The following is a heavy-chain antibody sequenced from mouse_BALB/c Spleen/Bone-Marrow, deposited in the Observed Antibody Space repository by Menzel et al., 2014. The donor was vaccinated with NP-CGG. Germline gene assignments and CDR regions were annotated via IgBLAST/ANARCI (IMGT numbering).Heavy chain of an antibody. V-gene: IGHV5-17*02. CDR2: ISSGSSTI. D-gene: IGHD2-1*01. J-gene: IGHJ4*01. Sequence: EVMLVESGGGLVQPGGSRKLSRAASGFTFSSFGMHWVRQAPEKGLEWVAYISSGSSTIYYADTVKGRFTISRDNPKNTLFLQMTSLRSEDTAMYYCARWRGAYGNIRRGYAMDYWGQGTSVTVSS. CDR3: ARWRGAYGNIRRGYAMDY. CDR1: GFTFSSFG.